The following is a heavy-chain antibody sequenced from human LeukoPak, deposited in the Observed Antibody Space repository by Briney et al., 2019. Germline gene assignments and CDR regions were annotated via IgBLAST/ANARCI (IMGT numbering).Heavy chain of an antibody. CDR2: ISWNSGSI. CDR3: AKDSSSGEIYYYGRDV. Sequence: PGRSLRLSCAASGFTFDDYAMHWVRQAPGKGLEWVSGISWNSGSIGYADSVKGRFTISRDNAKNSLYLQMNSLRAEDTALYYCAKDSSSGEIYYYGRDVWGQGTTVSVS. CDR1: GFTFDDYA. J-gene: IGHJ6*02. V-gene: IGHV3-9*01. D-gene: IGHD6-19*01.